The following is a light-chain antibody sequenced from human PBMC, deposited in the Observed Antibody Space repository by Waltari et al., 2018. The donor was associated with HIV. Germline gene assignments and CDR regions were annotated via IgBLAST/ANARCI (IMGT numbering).Light chain of an antibody. V-gene: IGLV1-44*01. CDR2: GKN. CDR1: TSKLGRNT. CDR3: ASWDDSLNGPV. J-gene: IGLJ2*01. Sequence: QSVLTQPPSASGTPEQRVTLSFSGSTSKLGRNTVSWFLQFPGTAPKVPIYGKNQPPSGVPDRFSGSKSGTSASLAISGLQSEDEADYYCASWDDSLNGPVFGGGTKLTVV.